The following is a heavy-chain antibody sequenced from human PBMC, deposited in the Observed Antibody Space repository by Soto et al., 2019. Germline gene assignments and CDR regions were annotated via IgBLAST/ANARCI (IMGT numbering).Heavy chain of an antibody. CDR2: IYYSGST. CDR1: GDSISSSNW. V-gene: IGHV4-4*02. D-gene: IGHD2-2*01. J-gene: IGHJ6*02. Sequence: SETLSLTCVVSGDSISSSNWWSWVRQPPGKGLEWIGKIYYSGSTYYNPSLKSRVTISVDTSKNQFSLKLSSVTAADTAVYYCARLPIYCISTSCYYYYGMDVWGQGTTVTVSS. CDR3: ARLPIYCISTSCYYYYGMDV.